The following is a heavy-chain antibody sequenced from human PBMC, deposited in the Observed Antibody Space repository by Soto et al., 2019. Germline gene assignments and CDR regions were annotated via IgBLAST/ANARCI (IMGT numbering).Heavy chain of an antibody. V-gene: IGHV1-69*12. D-gene: IGHD5-18*01. CDR1: GGTFSSYA. CDR3: ARDDVDTALPYGMDV. J-gene: IGHJ6*02. Sequence: QVQLVQSGAEVKKPGSSVKVSCKASGGTFSSYAISWVRQAPGQGLEWMGGIIPIFGTANYAQKFQGRVTCNATQSTRRAYMELSSRKTEDTAVYYCARDDVDTALPYGMDVGGQGTTVTVSS. CDR2: IIPIFGTA.